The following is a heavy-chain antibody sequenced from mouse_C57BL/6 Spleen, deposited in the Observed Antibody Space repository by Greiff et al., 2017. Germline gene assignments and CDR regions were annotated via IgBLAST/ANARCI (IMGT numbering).Heavy chain of an antibody. D-gene: IGHD1-1*01. V-gene: IGHV1-52*01. CDR2: IDPSDSET. J-gene: IGHJ1*03. Sequence: QVQLQQPGAELVRPGSSVKLSCKASGYTFTSYWMHRVKQRPIQGLEWIGNIDPSDSETHYNQKFKDKATLTVDKSSSPAYMQLSSLTSEDSAVYYCARSYYGSGDGYFYVWGTGTTVTVSS. CDR1: GYTFTSYW. CDR3: ARSYYGSGDGYFYV.